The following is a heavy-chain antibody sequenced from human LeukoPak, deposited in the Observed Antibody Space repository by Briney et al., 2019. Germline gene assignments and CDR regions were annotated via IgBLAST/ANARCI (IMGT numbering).Heavy chain of an antibody. CDR1: GFTFSGSA. J-gene: IGHJ4*02. CDR3: TRWIAARPFDY. D-gene: IGHD6-6*01. CDR2: IRSKANRYAT. Sequence: GGSLRLYCAASGFTFSGSAMHWVRPAPGKGLEWVGRIRSKANRYATAYAASVKGRFSISRADSKNTAYLQMISLKTEATAVYYCTRWIAARPFDYWGQGTLVTVSS. V-gene: IGHV3-73*01.